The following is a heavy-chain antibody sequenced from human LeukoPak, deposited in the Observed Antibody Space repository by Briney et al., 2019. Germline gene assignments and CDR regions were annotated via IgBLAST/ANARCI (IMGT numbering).Heavy chain of an antibody. CDR2: ISSSSSDI. Sequence: PGGSLRLSCAASGFTFSSYSMNWVRQAPGKGLEWVSSISSSSSDIYYADSVKGRFTISRDNAKNSLYLQMNSLRAEDTAVYYCARGDYSSSSSDFDYWGQGTLVTVSS. V-gene: IGHV3-21*01. CDR3: ARGDYSSSSSDFDY. J-gene: IGHJ4*02. CDR1: GFTFSSYS. D-gene: IGHD6-6*01.